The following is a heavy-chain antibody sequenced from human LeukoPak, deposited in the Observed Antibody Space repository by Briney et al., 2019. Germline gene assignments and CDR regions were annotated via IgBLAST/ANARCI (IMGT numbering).Heavy chain of an antibody. Sequence: ASVKVSCKASGYTFTSYGISWVRQAPGQGLEWMGWISAYNGNTNYAQKLQGRVTMTTDTSTSTAYMELRSLRSDDTAVYYCARRGYSYGRYYYYYMDVWGKGTTVTVSS. CDR3: ARRGYSYGRYYYYYMDV. CDR1: GYTFTSYG. V-gene: IGHV1-18*01. J-gene: IGHJ6*03. CDR2: ISAYNGNT. D-gene: IGHD5-18*01.